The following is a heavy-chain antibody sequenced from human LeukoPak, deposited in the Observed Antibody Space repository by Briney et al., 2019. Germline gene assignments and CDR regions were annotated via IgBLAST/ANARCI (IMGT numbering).Heavy chain of an antibody. V-gene: IGHV3-33*01. CDR2: IWYDGSNK. CDR3: ARDNIAAAGKGFDY. D-gene: IGHD6-13*01. Sequence: GRSLRLSCAASGFTFSSYGMHWVRQAPGEGLEWVAVIWYDGSNKYYADSVKGRFTISRDNSKNTLYLQMNSLRAEDTAVYYCARDNIAAAGKGFDYWGQGTLVTVSS. J-gene: IGHJ4*02. CDR1: GFTFSSYG.